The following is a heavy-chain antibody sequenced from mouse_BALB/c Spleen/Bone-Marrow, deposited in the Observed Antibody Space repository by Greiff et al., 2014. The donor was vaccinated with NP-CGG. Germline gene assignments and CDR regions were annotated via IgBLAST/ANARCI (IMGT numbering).Heavy chain of an antibody. J-gene: IGHJ4*01. V-gene: IGHV1S56*01. CDR3: TRDTMDY. CDR1: GYTFTTYY. Sequence: LEESGPELVKPGASVRISCKASGYTFTTYYIHWVKQRPGQGLEWIGWIYPGNVNTKYNEKFKGKATLTADKSSSTAYMQLSSLTSEDSAVFICTRDTMDYWGQGTSVTVSS. CDR2: IYPGNVNT.